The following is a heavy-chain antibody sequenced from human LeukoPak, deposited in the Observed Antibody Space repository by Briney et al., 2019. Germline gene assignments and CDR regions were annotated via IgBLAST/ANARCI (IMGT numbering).Heavy chain of an antibody. Sequence: PSETLSLTCTVSGGSINSGGYYWSWIRQHPGKGLEWIGYIYYSGSTYYNPSLKSRVTISVDTSKNQFSLKLSSVTAADTAVYYCTTGTYYYYGMDVWGQGTTVTVSS. D-gene: IGHD2-8*02. CDR2: IYYSGST. V-gene: IGHV4-31*03. CDR3: TTGTYYYYGMDV. J-gene: IGHJ6*02. CDR1: GGSINSGGYY.